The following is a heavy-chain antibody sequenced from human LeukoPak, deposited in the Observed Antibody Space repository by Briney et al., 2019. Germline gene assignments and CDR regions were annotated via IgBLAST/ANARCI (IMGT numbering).Heavy chain of an antibody. V-gene: IGHV3-30-3*02. J-gene: IGHJ3*02. CDR2: ISYDGSNK. D-gene: IGHD3-3*01. Sequence: GRSLRLSCAASGFTFSSYAMHWVRQAPGKGLEWVAVISYDGSNKYYADSVKGRFTISRDNSKNTLYLQMNSLRAEDTAVYYCAKPTFYDQGPRGHDAFDIWGQGTMVTVSS. CDR3: AKPTFYDQGPRGHDAFDI. CDR1: GFTFSSYA.